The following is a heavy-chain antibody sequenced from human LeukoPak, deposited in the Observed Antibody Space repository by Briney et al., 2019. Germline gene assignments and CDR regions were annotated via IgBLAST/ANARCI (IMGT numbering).Heavy chain of an antibody. J-gene: IGHJ4*02. CDR3: SRSLNY. CDR1: GLTFSSSW. V-gene: IGHV3-7*01. CDR2: INQDGSER. Sequence: GGSLRLSCAASGLTFSSSWMDWVRQAPGKGLEWVANINQDGSERNFVDSVKGRFTISRDNAKNSLYLQMNSLRTEDTAVYYCSRSLNYWGQGSLVTVSS.